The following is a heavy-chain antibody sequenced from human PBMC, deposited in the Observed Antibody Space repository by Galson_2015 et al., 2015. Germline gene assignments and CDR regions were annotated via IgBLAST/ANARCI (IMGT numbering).Heavy chain of an antibody. Sequence: SLRLSCAASGFTFSSSGMHWVRQAPGKGLAWVAVIWYDGSNKYYADSVKGRFTISRDNSKNTLYLQMNSLRAEDTAVYYCARGYCSSTSCQYYYYYYMDVWGKGTTVTVSS. D-gene: IGHD2-2*01. V-gene: IGHV3-33*01. CDR1: GFTFSSSG. J-gene: IGHJ6*03. CDR2: IWYDGSNK. CDR3: ARGYCSSTSCQYYYYYYMDV.